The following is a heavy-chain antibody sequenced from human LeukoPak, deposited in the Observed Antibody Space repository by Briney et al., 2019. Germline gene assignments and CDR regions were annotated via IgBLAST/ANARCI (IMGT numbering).Heavy chain of an antibody. Sequence: SETLSLTCTVSGGSISSYYWSWIRQPPGKGLEWIGYIYNSGTNYNRSLKSRVTISVDTSKNQFSLKLSSLTAADTAVYYCARGGYSYGDYCDYWGQGTLVTVSS. CDR2: IYNSGT. CDR1: GGSISSYY. J-gene: IGHJ4*02. V-gene: IGHV4-59*01. CDR3: ARGGYSYGDYCDY. D-gene: IGHD5-18*01.